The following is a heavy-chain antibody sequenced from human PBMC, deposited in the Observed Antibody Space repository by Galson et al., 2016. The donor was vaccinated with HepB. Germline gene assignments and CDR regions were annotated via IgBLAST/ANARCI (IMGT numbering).Heavy chain of an antibody. J-gene: IGHJ4*02. D-gene: IGHD1-26*01. V-gene: IGHV1-18*01. Sequence: SVKVSCKASGYIFTSYGLSWVRRAPGQGLEWMGWISAYNGNTKYAQKIQDRVTMTTDTSTSTAYMELRSLRSDDTAVYYCARDLDYGGGASRYWGQGTLVTVSS. CDR3: ARDLDYGGGASRY. CDR1: GYIFTSYG. CDR2: ISAYNGNT.